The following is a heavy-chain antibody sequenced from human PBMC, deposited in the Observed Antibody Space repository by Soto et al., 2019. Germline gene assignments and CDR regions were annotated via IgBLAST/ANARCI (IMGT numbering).Heavy chain of an antibody. Sequence: GGSLRLSCAASGFTFRSFAMHWVRQAPGKGLEWVAVISYDGNKKYHADSVKGRFTISRDNSKNTLYLQMYSLRAEDTAVYYCARAPHYCSGDSCYFFDYFYYGLDVWGQGTTVTVSS. CDR1: GFTFRSFA. D-gene: IGHD2-15*01. V-gene: IGHV3-30-3*01. CDR3: ARAPHYCSGDSCYFFDYFYYGLDV. CDR2: ISYDGNKK. J-gene: IGHJ6*02.